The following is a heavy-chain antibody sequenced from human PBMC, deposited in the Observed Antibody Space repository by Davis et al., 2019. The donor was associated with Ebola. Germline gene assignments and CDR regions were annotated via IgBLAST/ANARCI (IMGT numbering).Heavy chain of an antibody. CDR2: IYNSGTT. CDR1: GASIISDY. V-gene: IGHV4-59*01. CDR3: AREMHINNWSLGFDS. J-gene: IGHJ4*02. Sequence: PSETLSLTFTVSGASIISDYWSWIRQPPGKGLGWIGYIYNSGTTNYNPSLKSLVPISVDTSRNQFSLRLTSVTAADTALYYCAREMHINNWSLGFDSWGQGTLVTVSS. D-gene: IGHD1-1*01.